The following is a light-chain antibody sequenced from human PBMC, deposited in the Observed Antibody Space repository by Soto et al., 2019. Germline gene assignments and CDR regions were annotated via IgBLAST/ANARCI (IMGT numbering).Light chain of an antibody. CDR1: QNINSL. J-gene: IGKJ2*01. CDR3: QQSHITTLFT. CDR2: AAS. V-gene: IGKV1-39*01. Sequence: DIQMTQSPSSLSASIGDRVTITCRASQNINSLLNWYQQKPGKALKVLIDAASRLQSGVPLRFSGSGSGTEFTLTISSLEPEDFETYYCQQSHITTLFTFGKGTKLEIK.